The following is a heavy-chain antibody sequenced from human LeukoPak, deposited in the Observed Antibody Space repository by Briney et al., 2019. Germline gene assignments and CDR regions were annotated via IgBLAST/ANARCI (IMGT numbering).Heavy chain of an antibody. Sequence: PSETLSLTCTVSGGSISSSNYYWGWIRQSPGKGLEWIGSIYFSGTTYYNPSLKSRVTISVDTSKNQFSLKLSSVTAADTAVYYCARDPKTGAFDIWGQGTMVTVSS. CDR3: ARDPKTGAFDI. J-gene: IGHJ3*02. CDR1: GGSISSSNYY. V-gene: IGHV4-39*07. CDR2: IYFSGTT.